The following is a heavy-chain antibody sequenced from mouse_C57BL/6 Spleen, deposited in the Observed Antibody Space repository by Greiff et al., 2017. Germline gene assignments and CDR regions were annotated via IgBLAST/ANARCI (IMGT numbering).Heavy chain of an antibody. CDR3: ASGIISPRYFDV. D-gene: IGHD1-1*01. CDR2: IYPGSGNT. V-gene: IGHV1-76*01. Sequence: VQLQQSGAELVRPGASVKLSCKASGYTFTDYYINWVKQRPGQGLEWIARIYPGSGNTYYNEKFKGKATLTAEKSSSTAYMQLSSLTSEDSAVYFCASGIISPRYFDVWGTGTTVTVSS. J-gene: IGHJ1*03. CDR1: GYTFTDYY.